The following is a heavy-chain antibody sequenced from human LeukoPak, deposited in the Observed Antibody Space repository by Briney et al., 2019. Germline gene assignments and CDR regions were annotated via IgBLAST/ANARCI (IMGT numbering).Heavy chain of an antibody. J-gene: IGHJ5*02. D-gene: IGHD6-25*01. CDR1: GGSISSYY. CDR3: AREGGDPRWLDP. Sequence: SATLSLTCTVSGGSISSYYWTWIRQSAGKGLEWIGRINTSGSTNYNPSLRSRVTMSVNTSKNQFSLNLTSVTAADTAVYSCAREGGDPRWLDPWGQGTLVTVSS. V-gene: IGHV4-4*07. CDR2: INTSGST.